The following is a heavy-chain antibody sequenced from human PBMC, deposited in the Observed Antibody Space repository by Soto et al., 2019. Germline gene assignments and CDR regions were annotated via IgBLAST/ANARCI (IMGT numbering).Heavy chain of an antibody. V-gene: IGHV4-61*01. J-gene: IGHJ4*02. D-gene: IGHD3-22*01. Sequence: SETLSLTSAVAGDSVSGGRYYWSGIRQPPGKGLEWIGYIFSSGTTEYNPSLKRRVTISMDTSKNQFSLKLTSMTTADTARYYCARTNSRGEWAAWFWGRGSQVTVSS. CDR2: IFSSGTT. CDR1: GDSVSGGRYY. CDR3: ARTNSRGEWAAWF.